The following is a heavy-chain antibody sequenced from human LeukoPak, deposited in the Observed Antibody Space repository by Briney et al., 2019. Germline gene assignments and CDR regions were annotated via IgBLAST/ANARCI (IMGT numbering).Heavy chain of an antibody. J-gene: IGHJ4*02. CDR1: GYTFTSYY. V-gene: IGHV1-46*01. Sequence: ASVKVSCKASGYTFTSYYMHWVRQAPGQGLEWMGIINPSGGSTSYAQKFQGRVTMTRDMSTSTVYMELSSLRSEDTAVYYCARAPRGVYSSWYPFDYWGQGTLVTVSS. D-gene: IGHD6-13*01. CDR2: INPSGGST. CDR3: ARAPRGVYSSWYPFDY.